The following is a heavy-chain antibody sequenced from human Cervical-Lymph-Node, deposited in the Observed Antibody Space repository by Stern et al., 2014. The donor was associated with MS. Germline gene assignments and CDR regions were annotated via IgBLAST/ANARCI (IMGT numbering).Heavy chain of an antibody. CDR1: DDTFSTYK. V-gene: IGHV1-69*09. CDR3: AREDTYYYYGMDV. J-gene: IGHJ6*02. CDR2: IIPSIDMA. Sequence: QLVQSGAEVRKPGSSVKVSCKASDDTFSTYKISWVRQAPGQGLQWMGRIIPSIDMADYAQNFRGRVTITADKSTATAYMELSSLKSEDTAIYYCAREDTYYYYGMDVWGQGTTVTVSS.